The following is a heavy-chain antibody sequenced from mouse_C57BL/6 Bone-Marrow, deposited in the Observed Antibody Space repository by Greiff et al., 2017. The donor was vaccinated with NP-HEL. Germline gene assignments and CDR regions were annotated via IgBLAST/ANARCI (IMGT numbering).Heavy chain of an antibody. CDR1: GFTFSSYA. V-gene: IGHV5-4*01. CDR3: ARDAYYSNYVAY. J-gene: IGHJ3*01. D-gene: IGHD2-5*01. Sequence: DVMLVESGGGLVKPGGSLKLSCAASGFTFSSYAMSWVRQTPEKRLEWVATISDGGSYTYYPDNVKGRFTISRDNAKNNLYLQMSHLKSEDTAMYYCARDAYYSNYVAYWGQGTLVTVSA. CDR2: ISDGGSYT.